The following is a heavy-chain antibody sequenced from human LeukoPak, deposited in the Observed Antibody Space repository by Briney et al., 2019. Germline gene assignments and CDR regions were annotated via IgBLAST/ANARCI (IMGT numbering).Heavy chain of an antibody. Sequence: GGSLRLSCAASGFTFSNYGMNWVRQAPGKGLEWVSAISDSGVSTYYADSVKGRFTISRDNAKNSLYLQMNSLRAEDTAVYYCARDQSRDTSNYYYYMDVWGKGTTVTVSS. CDR1: GFTFSNYG. CDR3: ARDQSRDTSNYYYYMDV. J-gene: IGHJ6*03. CDR2: ISDSGVST. V-gene: IGHV3-23*01. D-gene: IGHD2-2*02.